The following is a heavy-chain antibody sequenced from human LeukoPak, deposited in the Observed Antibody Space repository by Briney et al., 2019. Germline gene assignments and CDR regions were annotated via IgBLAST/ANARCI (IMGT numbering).Heavy chain of an antibody. CDR1: GGSISSGDYY. CDR2: IYYSGST. V-gene: IGHV4-30-4*01. D-gene: IGHD3-22*01. CDR3: ARDQGYYYDSSGYYTPFRYFDL. J-gene: IGHJ2*01. Sequence: SETLSLTCTDSGGSISSGDYYWSWIRQTPGTGLEWIGYIYYSGSTYYNPSLKSRVTISVDTSKNQFSLKLSSVTAADTAVYYCARDQGYYYDSSGYYTPFRYFDLWGRGTLVTVSS.